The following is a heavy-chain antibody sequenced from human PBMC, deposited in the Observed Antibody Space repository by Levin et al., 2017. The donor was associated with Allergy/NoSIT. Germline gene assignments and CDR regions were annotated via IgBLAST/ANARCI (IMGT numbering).Heavy chain of an antibody. CDR3: AKKQGGTSGFSFDV. V-gene: IGHV3-23*01. CDR1: GFIFSRYE. D-gene: IGHD1-1*01. Sequence: HPGGSLRLSCAASGFIFSRYEMYWVRQAPGKGLEWISYISSRGDTTHYADSVKGRFTVSRDNSKNTLYLELNSLRAEDTAVYYCAKKQGGTSGFSFDVWGQGTMVTVSS. J-gene: IGHJ3*01. CDR2: ISSRGDTT.